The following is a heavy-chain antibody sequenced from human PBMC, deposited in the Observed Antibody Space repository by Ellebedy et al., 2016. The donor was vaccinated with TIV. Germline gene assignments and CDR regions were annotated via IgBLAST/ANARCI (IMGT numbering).Heavy chain of an antibody. Sequence: GESLKISCAASGFAFSSYWMSWVRQTPGKGLEWVANIKQDGGETYYGDSVKGRFTISRDNAKRTLDLQMNSLRAEDMAIYYCATDGSYGDYLSPTHAFVIWGQGTMVTVSS. V-gene: IGHV3-7*01. D-gene: IGHD3-16*01. CDR3: ATDGSYGDYLSPTHAFVI. J-gene: IGHJ3*02. CDR2: IKQDGGET. CDR1: GFAFSSYW.